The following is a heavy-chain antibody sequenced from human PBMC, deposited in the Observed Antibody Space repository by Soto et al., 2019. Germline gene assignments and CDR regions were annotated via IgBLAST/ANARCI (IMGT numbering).Heavy chain of an antibody. J-gene: IGHJ4*02. D-gene: IGHD3-16*01. CDR1: GGSLTSYP. Sequence: QMEQSGAEGRKPGSSVKVSCKPSGGSLTSYPMAWVRQAPGQGFEWMGGIIPIHGTTEYAQKFQGRVTITADESTNRATLELTGLTSEDTAVYYCARGWGLVSWGQGTIVTISS. CDR3: ARGWGLVS. CDR2: IIPIHGTT. V-gene: IGHV1-69*01.